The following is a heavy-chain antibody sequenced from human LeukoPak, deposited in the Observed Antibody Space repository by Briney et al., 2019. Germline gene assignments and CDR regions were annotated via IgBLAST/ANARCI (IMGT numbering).Heavy chain of an antibody. V-gene: IGHV3-53*01. CDR3: ARDTVTTFRFRDYYYYGMDV. D-gene: IGHD4-17*01. Sequence: PGGSLRLSCAASGFTFTSYTMNWVRQAPGKGLEWVSVIYSGGSTYYADSVKGRFTISRDNSKNTLYLQMNSPRAEDTAVYYCARDTVTTFRFRDYYYYGMDVWGQGTTVTVSS. CDR2: IYSGGST. CDR1: GFTFTSYT. J-gene: IGHJ6*02.